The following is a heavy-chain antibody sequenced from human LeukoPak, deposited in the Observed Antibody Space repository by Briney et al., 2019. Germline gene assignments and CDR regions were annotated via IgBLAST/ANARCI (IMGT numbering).Heavy chain of an antibody. CDR3: VKDFWPARDGGGYYSPFEY. CDR1: GFTFSNYA. J-gene: IGHJ4*02. CDR2: ISANGVTI. V-gene: IGHV3-23*01. D-gene: IGHD3-22*01. Sequence: GGSLRLSCAASGFTFSNYAMNWVRQAPGKGLEWASGISANGVTIYYVDSVRGRFTISRDNSKNSVFLQMNSLKDADTAVYYCVKDFWPARDGGGYYSPFEYWGEGNLVTVSS.